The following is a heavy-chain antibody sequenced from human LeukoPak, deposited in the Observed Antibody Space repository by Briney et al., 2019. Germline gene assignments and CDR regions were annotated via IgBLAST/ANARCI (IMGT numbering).Heavy chain of an antibody. J-gene: IGHJ4*02. V-gene: IGHV3-7*03. Sequence: GGSLRLSCAASGFTFSSYWMSWVRQAPGKGLEWVANIKQDGSEKYYVDSVKGRFTISRDNAKNSLYLQTNSLRAEDTAVYYCARDRPADFWSGYYTGLPYYFDYWGQGTLVTVSS. D-gene: IGHD3-3*01. CDR1: GFTFSSYW. CDR2: IKQDGSEK. CDR3: ARDRPADFWSGYYTGLPYYFDY.